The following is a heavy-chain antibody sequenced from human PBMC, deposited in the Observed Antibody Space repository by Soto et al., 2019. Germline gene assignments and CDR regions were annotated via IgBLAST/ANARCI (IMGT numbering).Heavy chain of an antibody. J-gene: IGHJ4*02. CDR1: GGSVTSSSYY. Sequence: SETLSLTCTVSGGSVTSSSYYWSWIRQPPGKGLEWIGYVYYSGTTNYNPSLKSRVTVSLDTSKNQFSLKLSSVTAADTAVYYCSSVRRDLFSYRSQGSSVPGYS. D-gene: IGHD3-9*01. CDR2: VYYSGTT. CDR3: SSVRRDLFSY. V-gene: IGHV4-61*01.